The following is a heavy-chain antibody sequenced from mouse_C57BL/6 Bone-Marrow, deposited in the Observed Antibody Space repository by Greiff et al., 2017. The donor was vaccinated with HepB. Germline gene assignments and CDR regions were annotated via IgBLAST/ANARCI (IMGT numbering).Heavy chain of an antibody. Sequence: VQLQQPGAELVMPGASVKLSCKASCYTFTSYWMHWVMQSPGQGLEWFGEIDPSDCYTNYNQKFKGKSTLTVDKSSSTAYMQLRSLTSEDSAVYYCARSDGYYPWYFDVWGTGTTVTVSS. CDR3: ARSDGYYPWYFDV. V-gene: IGHV1-69*01. J-gene: IGHJ1*03. D-gene: IGHD2-3*01. CDR2: IDPSDCYT. CDR1: CYTFTSYW.